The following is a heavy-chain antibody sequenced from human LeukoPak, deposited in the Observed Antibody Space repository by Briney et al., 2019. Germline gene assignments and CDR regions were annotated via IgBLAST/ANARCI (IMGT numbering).Heavy chain of an antibody. CDR3: AKGTCGLPPRYYMDV. J-gene: IGHJ6*03. CDR1: GFTFEDHG. V-gene: IGHV3-43*02. D-gene: IGHD2-21*01. Sequence: PGGSLRLSCATSGFTFEDHGMHWVRQAPGKGLEWVSHIARDGVTTYYADSVKGRFAVSRDNNKNFVYLQMNSLRRDDSAQYYCAKGTCGLPPRYYMDVWGKGTRVTVSS. CDR2: IARDGVTT.